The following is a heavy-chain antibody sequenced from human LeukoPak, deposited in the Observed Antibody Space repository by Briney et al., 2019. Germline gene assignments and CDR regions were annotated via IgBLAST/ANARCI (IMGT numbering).Heavy chain of an antibody. V-gene: IGHV1-18*01. CDR1: GYTFTSYG. CDR2: ISAYNGNT. D-gene: IGHD3-3*01. CDR3: ARLIDFWSGYYLDY. Sequence: ASVKVSCKASGYTFTSYGISWVRQAPGQGLEWMGWISAYNGNTNYAQKLQGRVTMTADTSTSTAYMELRSLRSDDTAVYYCARLIDFWSGYYLDYWGQGTLVTVSS. J-gene: IGHJ4*02.